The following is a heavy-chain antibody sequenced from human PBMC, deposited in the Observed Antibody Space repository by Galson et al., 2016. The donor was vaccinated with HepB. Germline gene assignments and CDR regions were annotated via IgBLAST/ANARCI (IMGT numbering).Heavy chain of an antibody. J-gene: IGHJ4*02. CDR3: ANGGGYSYPTRVDY. CDR2: ISGSGGNS. D-gene: IGHD5-18*01. CDR1: GFTFSSYA. V-gene: IGHV3-23*01. Sequence: SLRLSCAASGFTFSSYAMSWVRQAPGKGLEWVSAISGSGGNSYYADSVKGRFTISRDNSKNTLYVQMNSLRAEDTAVYYCANGGGYSYPTRVDYWGQGTLVTVSS.